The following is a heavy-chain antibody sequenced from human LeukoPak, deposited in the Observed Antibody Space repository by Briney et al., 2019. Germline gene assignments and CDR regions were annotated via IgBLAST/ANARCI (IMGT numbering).Heavy chain of an antibody. V-gene: IGHV1-8*01. CDR3: ARRMNYDSRVFQH. CDR1: GYTFTSYD. D-gene: IGHD3-22*01. CDR2: MNPNSGNT. J-gene: IGHJ1*01. Sequence: ASVKVSCKASGYTFTSYDINWVRQATGQGLEWMGWMNPNSGNTGYAQKFQGRVTMTRNTSISTAYMGLSSLTSEDTAVYYCARRMNYDSRVFQHWGQGTLVTVSS.